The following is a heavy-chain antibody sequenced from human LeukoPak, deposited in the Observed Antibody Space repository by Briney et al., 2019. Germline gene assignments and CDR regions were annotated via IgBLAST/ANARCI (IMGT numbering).Heavy chain of an antibody. CDR1: GGTFSSYA. CDR2: IIPIFGTA. V-gene: IGHV1-69*01. D-gene: IGHD3-3*01. CDR3: AKVEDFWSGLTTLGYFDY. Sequence: SVKVSCKASGGTFSSYAISWVRQAPGQGLEWMGGIIPIFGTANYAQKFQGRVTITADESTSTAYMELSSLRSEDTAVYYCAKVEDFWSGLTTLGYFDYWGQGTLVTVSS. J-gene: IGHJ4*02.